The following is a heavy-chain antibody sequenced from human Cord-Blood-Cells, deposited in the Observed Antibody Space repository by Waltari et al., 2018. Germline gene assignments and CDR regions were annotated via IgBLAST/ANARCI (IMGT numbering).Heavy chain of an antibody. D-gene: IGHD2-2*01. J-gene: IGHJ6*02. CDR1: GYTFTSYA. CDR3: AREEAQLLYYYYYGMDV. CDR2: ITAVKSNT. Sequence: QVQLVQSGAEVKKPGASVKVSCKASGYTFTSYAMHWVRQAPGQRLEWMGWITAVKSNTKYSQKFQGRVTITRDTAASTAYMELSSLRSEDTAVYYCAREEAQLLYYYYYGMDVWGQGTAVTVSS. V-gene: IGHV1-3*01.